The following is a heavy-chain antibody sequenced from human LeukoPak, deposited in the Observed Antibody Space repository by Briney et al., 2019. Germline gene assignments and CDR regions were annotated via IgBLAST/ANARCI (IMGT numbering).Heavy chain of an antibody. Sequence: ASVKVSCKASGYTFTIYGISWVRQAPGQGLEWMGWISAYNGNTNYAQKLQGRVTMTTDTSTSTAYMELRSLRSDDTAVYYCARDLFPHYYYDSSVYWGQGTLVTVSS. CDR1: GYTFTIYG. V-gene: IGHV1-18*01. CDR3: ARDLFPHYYYDSSVY. CDR2: ISAYNGNT. D-gene: IGHD3-22*01. J-gene: IGHJ4*02.